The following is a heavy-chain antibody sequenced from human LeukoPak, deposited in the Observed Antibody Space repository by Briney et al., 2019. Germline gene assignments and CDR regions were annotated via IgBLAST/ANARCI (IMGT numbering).Heavy chain of an antibody. J-gene: IGHJ6*03. V-gene: IGHV3-21*01. D-gene: IGHD3-10*01. CDR1: GFTFSSYD. Sequence: GGSLRLSCAASGFTFSSYDMNWVRQAPGKGLEWVSCISRSSSYKNYADSVEGRLTISRDNAKNSLYLQMNSLRAEDTAVYYCARELSFGEGIMDVWGKGTTVTISS. CDR2: ISRSSSYK. CDR3: ARELSFGEGIMDV.